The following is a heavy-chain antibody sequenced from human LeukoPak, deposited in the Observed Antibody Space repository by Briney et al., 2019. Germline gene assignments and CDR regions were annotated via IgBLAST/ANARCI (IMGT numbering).Heavy chain of an antibody. D-gene: IGHD3-22*01. V-gene: IGHV3-23*01. CDR1: GFTFSSNY. Sequence: GGSLRLSCAASGFTFSSNYMSWVRQAPGKGLEWVSDISVSGGSTHYADSVKGRFTMSRDNSKTTLYLQMNSLRPEDTTVYYCAKHYYDTSGSFYCFDSWGQGTLVTVSS. CDR2: ISVSGGST. J-gene: IGHJ4*02. CDR3: AKHYYDTSGSFYCFDS.